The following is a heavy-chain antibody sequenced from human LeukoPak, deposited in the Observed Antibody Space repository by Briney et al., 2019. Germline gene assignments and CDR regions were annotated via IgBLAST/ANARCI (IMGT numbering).Heavy chain of an antibody. CDR3: ASLTVTVYYYYYGMDV. D-gene: IGHD4-17*01. V-gene: IGHV3-30-3*01. Sequence: GGSLRLSCAASGFTFSSYAMHWVRQAPGKGLEWVAVISYDGSNKYYADSVKGRFTISRDNSKNTLYLQMNSLRAEDTAVYYCASLTVTVYYYYYGMDVWGQGTTVTVSS. CDR2: ISYDGSNK. J-gene: IGHJ6*02. CDR1: GFTFSSYA.